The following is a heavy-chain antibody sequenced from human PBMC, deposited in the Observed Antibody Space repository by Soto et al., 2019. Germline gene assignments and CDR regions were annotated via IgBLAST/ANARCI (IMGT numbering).Heavy chain of an antibody. J-gene: IGHJ4*02. Sequence: QVQLVQSGAEVKKPGASVKVSCKASGYTFTRYDINWVRQAPGQGLEWMGWTNPKSGFKGSAQKVQGRITLTRASSISTAYMELNSLRSEDTAVYYCARTDGDLDYWGQVTLVTVSA. CDR1: GYTFTRYD. D-gene: IGHD4-17*01. CDR3: ARTDGDLDY. CDR2: TNPKSGFK. V-gene: IGHV1-8*01.